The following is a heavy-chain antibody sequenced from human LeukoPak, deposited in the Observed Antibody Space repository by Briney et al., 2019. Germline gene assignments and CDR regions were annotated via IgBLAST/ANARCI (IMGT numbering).Heavy chain of an antibody. D-gene: IGHD5-18*01. Sequence: SETLSLTCAVYGGSFSGYYWSWIRQPPGKGLEWIGVINHSGSTNYNPSLKSRVTISVDTSKNQFSLKLSSVTAADTAVYYCARGGKYSYGYYYYGMDVWGQGTTVTVSS. V-gene: IGHV4-34*01. CDR3: ARGGKYSYGYYYYGMDV. J-gene: IGHJ6*02. CDR1: GGSFSGYY. CDR2: INHSGST.